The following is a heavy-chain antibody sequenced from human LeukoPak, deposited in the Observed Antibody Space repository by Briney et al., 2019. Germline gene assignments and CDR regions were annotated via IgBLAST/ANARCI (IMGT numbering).Heavy chain of an antibody. V-gene: IGHV3-13*01. Sequence: GGSLRLSCAASGFTFSSYDMHWVRQATGKGLDWVSAIGTAGDTYYPGSVKGRFTISRENAKNSLYLQMNSLRAGDTAVYYCARAPRYYDSSGYGFDYWGQGTLVTVSS. CDR1: GFTFSSYD. D-gene: IGHD3-22*01. CDR2: IGTAGDT. CDR3: ARAPRYYDSSGYGFDY. J-gene: IGHJ4*02.